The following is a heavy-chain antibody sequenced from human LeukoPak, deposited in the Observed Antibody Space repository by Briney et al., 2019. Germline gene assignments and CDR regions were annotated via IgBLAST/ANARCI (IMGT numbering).Heavy chain of an antibody. V-gene: IGHV3-11*01. CDR3: ARDEYSSSSGTFDY. Sequence: GRSLRLSCAASGFTFSDYYMSWIRQAPGKGLEWVSYISSSGSTIYYADSVKGRFTISRDNAKNSLYLQMNSLRAEDTAVYYRARDEYSSSSGTFDYWGQGTLVTVSS. CDR1: GFTFSDYY. CDR2: ISSSGSTI. D-gene: IGHD6-6*01. J-gene: IGHJ4*02.